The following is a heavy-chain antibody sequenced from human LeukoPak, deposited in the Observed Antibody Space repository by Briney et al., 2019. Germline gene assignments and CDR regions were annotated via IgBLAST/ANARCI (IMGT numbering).Heavy chain of an antibody. V-gene: IGHV4-39*01. CDR1: GGSISSSGYY. CDR3: ATTYCGGDCYPAW. Sequence: SETLSLTCSVSGGSISSSGYYWGWIRQPPGKGLEWIGNIYYSGSTYYNPSLKSRLTISVDTSKNQFSLKLSSATAADTAVYYCATTYCGGDCYPAWWGQGTLVTVSS. CDR2: IYYSGST. J-gene: IGHJ4*02. D-gene: IGHD2-21*02.